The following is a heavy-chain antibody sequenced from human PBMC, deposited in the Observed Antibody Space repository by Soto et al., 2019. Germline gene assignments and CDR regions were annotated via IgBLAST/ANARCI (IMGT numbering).Heavy chain of an antibody. V-gene: IGHV4-30-4*01. J-gene: IGHJ6*02. D-gene: IGHD3-10*01. Sequence: LSLTCTVSGGSISSGDYYWSWIRQPPGKGLEWIGYIYYSGSTYYNPSPKSRVTISVDTSKNQFSLKLSSVTAADTAVYYCARVSGIYYYGMDVWGQGTTVTVSS. CDR1: GGSISSGDYY. CDR2: IYYSGST. CDR3: ARVSGIYYYGMDV.